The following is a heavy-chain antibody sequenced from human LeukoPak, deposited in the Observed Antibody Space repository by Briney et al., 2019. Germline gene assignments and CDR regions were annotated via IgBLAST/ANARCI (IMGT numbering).Heavy chain of an antibody. CDR2: MNPNSGNT. Sequence: ASVKLSCKASGYTFTSYDINWVRQATGQGLEWMGWMNPNSGNTGYAQKFQGRVTMTRSTSISTAYMGLSSLRSEDTAVYYCARGMGSYSSSWYVRGYWFDPWGQGTLVTVSS. CDR3: ARGMGSYSSSWYVRGYWFDP. CDR1: GYTFTSYD. J-gene: IGHJ5*02. V-gene: IGHV1-8*01. D-gene: IGHD6-13*01.